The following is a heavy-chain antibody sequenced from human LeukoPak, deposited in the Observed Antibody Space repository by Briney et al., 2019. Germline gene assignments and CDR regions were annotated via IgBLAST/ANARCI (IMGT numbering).Heavy chain of an antibody. Sequence: GGTLRLSCAASGFTFSSYGMSWVRQAPGKGLEWVSAISGSGGSTYYADSVKGRFTISRDNSKNTLYLQMNSLRAEDTAVYYCVRDWGYDSSGYWQKYFDSWGQGTLVTVSS. CDR3: VRDWGYDSSGYWQKYFDS. CDR2: ISGSGGST. CDR1: GFTFSSYG. V-gene: IGHV3-23*01. J-gene: IGHJ4*02. D-gene: IGHD3-22*01.